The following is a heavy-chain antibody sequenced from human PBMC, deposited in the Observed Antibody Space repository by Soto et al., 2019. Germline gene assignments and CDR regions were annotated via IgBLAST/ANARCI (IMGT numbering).Heavy chain of an antibody. V-gene: IGHV1-69*06. Sequence: QVLLVQSGAEVKKPGSSVKVSCKLSGATFSSYAMSWVRQAPGQGLEWIGGIIHFFGTPNYAQKFQGRVTITAYTSTATSYMELSSLRSDDTAVYDCARDKGAYYSHLVYWGQGTLVTVSS. D-gene: IGHD3-22*01. J-gene: IGHJ4*02. CDR3: ARDKGAYYSHLVY. CDR2: IIHFFGTP. CDR1: GATFSSYA.